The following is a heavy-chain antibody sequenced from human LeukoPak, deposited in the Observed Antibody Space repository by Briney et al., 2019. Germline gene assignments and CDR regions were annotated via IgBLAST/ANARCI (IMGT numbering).Heavy chain of an antibody. Sequence: ASVKVSCKVSGYTLTELSMHWVRQAPGKGLEWMGGFDPEDGETIYAQKLQGRVTMTTDTSTSTAYMELRSLRSDDTAVYYCARKYYDFWSGYSLLDYYGMDVWGQGTTVTVSS. D-gene: IGHD3-3*01. CDR1: GYTLTELS. V-gene: IGHV1-24*01. CDR3: ARKYYDFWSGYSLLDYYGMDV. J-gene: IGHJ6*02. CDR2: FDPEDGET.